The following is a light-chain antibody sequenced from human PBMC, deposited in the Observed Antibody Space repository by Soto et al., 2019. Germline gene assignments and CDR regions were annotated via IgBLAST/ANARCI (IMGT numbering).Light chain of an antibody. V-gene: IGKV3-11*01. J-gene: IGKJ3*01. CDR2: DTS. CDR1: QSVSSY. Sequence: EIVLTQSPATLSLSPGERATLSCRASQSVSSYLAWYQQKPGQAPRLLIYDTSKRSTGIPARFSGSGSGTDFTLTISSLEPEDFAVYYCQQRTNWPRSFTFGPGTKVDIK. CDR3: QQRTNWPRSFT.